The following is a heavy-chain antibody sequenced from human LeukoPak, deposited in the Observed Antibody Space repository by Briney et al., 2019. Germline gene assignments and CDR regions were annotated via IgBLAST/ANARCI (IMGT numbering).Heavy chain of an antibody. CDR1: GGSISSYY. D-gene: IGHD6-13*01. Sequence: PSETLSLTCTVSGGSISSYYWSWIRQPPGKGLEWIGYIYYSGSTNYNPSLKSRVTISVDTSKNQFSLKLSSVTAADTAVYYCAREFSSAAGHGMYYYYYMDVWGKGTTVTVSS. J-gene: IGHJ6*03. V-gene: IGHV4-59*01. CDR2: IYYSGST. CDR3: AREFSSAAGHGMYYYYYMDV.